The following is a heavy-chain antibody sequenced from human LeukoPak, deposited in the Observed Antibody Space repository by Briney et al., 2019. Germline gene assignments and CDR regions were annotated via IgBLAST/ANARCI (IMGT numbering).Heavy chain of an antibody. D-gene: IGHD3-22*01. CDR2: IYSGGST. CDR3: VKADYYDTSNYYYRYFQY. CDR1: GFTVSSNY. J-gene: IGHJ1*01. Sequence: GGSLRLSCAASGFTVSSNYMSWVRQAPGKGLEWVSVIYSGGSTYYADSVKGRFTISRDNSKNTLYLQVSSLRAEDTAVYYCVKADYYDTSNYYYRYFQYWGQGTLVTVSS. V-gene: IGHV3-53*05.